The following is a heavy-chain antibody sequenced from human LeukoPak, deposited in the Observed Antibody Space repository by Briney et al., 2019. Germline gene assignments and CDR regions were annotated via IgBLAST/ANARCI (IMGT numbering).Heavy chain of an antibody. Sequence: GGSLRLSCAASGFTFSSYGMSWVRQAPGKGLEWVSAISGSGGSTYYAGSVKGRFTISRDNSKNTLYLQMNGLRAEDTAVYYCAKVSASRYGDYKSWFDPWGQGTLVTVSS. J-gene: IGHJ5*02. CDR2: ISGSGGST. CDR3: AKVSASRYGDYKSWFDP. CDR1: GFTFSSYG. D-gene: IGHD4-17*01. V-gene: IGHV3-23*01.